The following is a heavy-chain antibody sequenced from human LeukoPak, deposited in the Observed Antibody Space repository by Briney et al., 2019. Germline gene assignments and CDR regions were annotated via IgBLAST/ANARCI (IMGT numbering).Heavy chain of an antibody. J-gene: IGHJ4*02. Sequence: ASVKVSCKASGGTFSSYAISWVRQAPGQGLEWMGGIIPIFGTANYAQKFQGRVTITTDESTSTAYMELSSLRSEDTAVYYCASLGYCSGGSCYYFDYWGQGTLVTVSS. V-gene: IGHV1-69*05. CDR1: GGTFSSYA. D-gene: IGHD2-15*01. CDR2: IIPIFGTA. CDR3: ASLGYCSGGSCYYFDY.